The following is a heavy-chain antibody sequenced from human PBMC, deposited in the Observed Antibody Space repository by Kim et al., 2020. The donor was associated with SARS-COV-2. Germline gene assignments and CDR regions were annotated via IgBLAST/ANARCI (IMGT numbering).Heavy chain of an antibody. D-gene: IGHD3-22*01. Sequence: SETLSLTCIVSGGSISSYYWSGIRQPPGKGLEWIGYLYYSGSTNYNPSLKSRVTISVDTSKNQFSLKLSSVTAADTAVYYCARGSSGYYESSGYYYYWGQGTLVTVSS. CDR2: LYYSGST. J-gene: IGHJ4*02. CDR1: GGSISSYY. V-gene: IGHV4-59*01. CDR3: ARGSSGYYESSGYYYY.